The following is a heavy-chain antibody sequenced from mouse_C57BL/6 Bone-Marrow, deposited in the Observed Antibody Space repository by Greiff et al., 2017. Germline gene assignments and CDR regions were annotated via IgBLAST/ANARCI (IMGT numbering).Heavy chain of an antibody. J-gene: IGHJ1*03. V-gene: IGHV1-69*01. D-gene: IGHD1-1*01. CDR1: GYTFTSYW. Sequence: VQLPQPGAELVMPGASVQLSCKASGYTFTSYWMHWVKQRPGQGLEWIGEIDPSDSYTNYNQKFKGKSTLTVDKSSSTAYMQLSSLTSEDSAVYYCAREGSSSYWYFDVWGTGTTVTVSS. CDR2: IDPSDSYT. CDR3: AREGSSSYWYFDV.